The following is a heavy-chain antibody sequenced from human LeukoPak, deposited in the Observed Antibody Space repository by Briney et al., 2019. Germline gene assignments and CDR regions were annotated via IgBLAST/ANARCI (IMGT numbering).Heavy chain of an antibody. D-gene: IGHD3-3*01. CDR3: ARDPSNYDFWSGYYSQSSFDY. V-gene: IGHV4-59*12. J-gene: IGHJ4*02. Sequence: SETLSLTCTVSGGSISSYYWSWIRQPPGKGLEWIGYIYYSGSTNYNPSLKSRVTISVDTSKNQFSLKLSSVTAADTAVYYCARDPSNYDFWSGYYSQSSFDYWGQGTLVTVSS. CDR2: IYYSGST. CDR1: GGSISSYY.